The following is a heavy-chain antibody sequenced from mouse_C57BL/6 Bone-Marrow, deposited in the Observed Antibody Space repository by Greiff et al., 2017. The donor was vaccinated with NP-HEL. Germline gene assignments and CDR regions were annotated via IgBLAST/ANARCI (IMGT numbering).Heavy chain of an antibody. V-gene: IGHV1-82*01. CDR2: IYPGDGDT. D-gene: IGHD1-1*01. J-gene: IGHJ2*01. CDR3: ARRYYAYFDY. CDR1: GYAFSSSW. Sequence: QVQLQQSGPELVKPGASVKISCKASGYAFSSSWMNWVKQRPGKGLEWIGRIYPGDGDTNYNGKFKGKATLTADKSSSTAYMQLSSLTSEDSAVYCCARRYYAYFDYWGQGTTLTVSS.